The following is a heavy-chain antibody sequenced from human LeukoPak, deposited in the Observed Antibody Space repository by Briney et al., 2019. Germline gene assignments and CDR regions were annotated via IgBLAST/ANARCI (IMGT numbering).Heavy chain of an antibody. V-gene: IGHV3-33*06. CDR2: IWFDGSNK. J-gene: IGHJ4*02. D-gene: IGHD6-13*01. CDR3: AKDLGEGYSSSARVH. CDR1: GFTFSSYG. Sequence: GRTLRLSCAASGFTFSSYGMHWVRQAPGKGLEWVAVIWFDGSNKNYADSVKGRFTISRDNSKNTLYLQMNSLRAEDTAVYYCAKDLGEGYSSSARVHWGQGTLVTVSS.